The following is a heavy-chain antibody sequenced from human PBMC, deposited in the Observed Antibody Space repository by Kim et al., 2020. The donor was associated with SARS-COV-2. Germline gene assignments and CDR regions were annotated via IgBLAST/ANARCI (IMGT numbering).Heavy chain of an antibody. J-gene: IGHJ4*02. CDR2: IVVGSGNT. D-gene: IGHD4-17*01. CDR3: AADPYGDYARHPNFPAPSDY. V-gene: IGHV1-58*01. CDR1: GFTFTSSA. Sequence: SVKVSCKASGFTFTSSAVQWVRQARGQRLEWIGWIVVGSGNTNYAQKFQERVTITRDMSTSTAYMELSSLRSEDTAVYYCAADPYGDYARHPNFPAPSDYWGQGTLVTVSS.